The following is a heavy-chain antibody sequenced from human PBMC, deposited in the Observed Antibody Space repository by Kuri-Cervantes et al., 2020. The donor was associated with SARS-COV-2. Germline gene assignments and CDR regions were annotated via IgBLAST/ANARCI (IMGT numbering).Heavy chain of an antibody. D-gene: IGHD3-22*01. CDR1: GFTFSSYA. V-gene: IGHV3-30-3*01. CDR2: ISYDGSNK. Sequence: GGSLRLSCAASGFTFSSYAMHWVRQAPGKGLEWVAVISYDGSNKYYADSVKGRFTISRDNSKNTLYLQMNSLRAEDTAVYYCARPVDSSGYGRPDYWGQGTQVTVSS. J-gene: IGHJ4*02. CDR3: ARPVDSSGYGRPDY.